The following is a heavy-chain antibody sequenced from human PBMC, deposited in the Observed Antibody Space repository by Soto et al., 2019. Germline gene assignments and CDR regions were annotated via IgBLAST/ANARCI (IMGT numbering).Heavy chain of an antibody. J-gene: IGHJ4*02. CDR2: ISGDGRTT. D-gene: IGHD2-2*01. CDR3: ARGVPNCSSSSCYFDF. Sequence: LRLSCAASGCSFRSHWMNWVRQAPGKGLVWVSRISGDGRTTSHADSVKGRFTISRDNAKNTLYLQVNSLRVGDTAVYYCARGVPNCSSSSCYFDFWGQGILVTVSS. CDR1: GCSFRSHW. V-gene: IGHV3-74*01.